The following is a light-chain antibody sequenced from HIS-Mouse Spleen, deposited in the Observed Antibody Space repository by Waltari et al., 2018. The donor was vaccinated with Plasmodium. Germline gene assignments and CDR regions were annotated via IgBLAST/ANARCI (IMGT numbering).Light chain of an antibody. CDR3: QQRSNWIT. V-gene: IGKV3-11*01. J-gene: IGKJ5*01. CDR1: QSVSSY. Sequence: EIVLTQSPATLSLSPGERATLPCRASQSVSSYLACYQQKPAQAPRLLIYDAANRATGIPARFSGRGSGTDFTLTISSLEPEDFAVDYCQQRSNWITFGQGTRLEIK. CDR2: DAA.